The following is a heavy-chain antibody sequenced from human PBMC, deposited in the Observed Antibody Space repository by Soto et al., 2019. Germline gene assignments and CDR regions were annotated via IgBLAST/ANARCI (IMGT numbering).Heavy chain of an antibody. CDR3: GGRVGGYWHFDY. CDR2: IYYSGST. D-gene: IGHD5-12*01. J-gene: IGHJ4*02. Sequence: QVQLQESGPGLVKPSETLSLTCTVYGDSLISYYWSWIRQPPGKGLEGIGYIYYSGSTKYNPSLKSRVTRSLDTSNTQFSLKMTPVAAAHTAVYYWGGRVGGYWHFDYWGQGALVTVSS. V-gene: IGHV4-59*08. CDR1: GDSLISYY.